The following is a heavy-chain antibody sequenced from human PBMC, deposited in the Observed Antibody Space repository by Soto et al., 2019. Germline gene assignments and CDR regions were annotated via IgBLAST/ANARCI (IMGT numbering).Heavy chain of an antibody. CDR2: ISTFHGNT. CDR1: GYTFTSYG. J-gene: IGHJ4*02. CDR3: ARDTYATTGYPLDY. D-gene: IGHD3-22*01. Sequence: ASVKVSCKASGYTFTSYGISWVRQAPGQGLEWMGWISTFHGNTNYAQKFQGSVTMTTDTSTSTAYMELRSLTSDDTAIYYCARDTYATTGYPLDYWGQGTLLTVSS. V-gene: IGHV1-18*04.